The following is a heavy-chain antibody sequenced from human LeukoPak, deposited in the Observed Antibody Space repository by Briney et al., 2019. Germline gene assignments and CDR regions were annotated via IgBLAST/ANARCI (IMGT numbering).Heavy chain of an antibody. CDR3: ARGGYYYDSSGYYYGGVRYFDY. CDR2: ISGSSNTK. V-gene: IGHV3-48*04. Sequence: GGSLRLSCTASGFTFSDFSMNWVRQAPGKGLEWVSYISGSSNTKYYADSVKGRFTISRDNAKNSLYLQMNNLRAEDTALYYCARGGYYYDSSGYYYGGVRYFDYWGQGTLVTVSS. D-gene: IGHD3-22*01. CDR1: GFTFSDFS. J-gene: IGHJ4*02.